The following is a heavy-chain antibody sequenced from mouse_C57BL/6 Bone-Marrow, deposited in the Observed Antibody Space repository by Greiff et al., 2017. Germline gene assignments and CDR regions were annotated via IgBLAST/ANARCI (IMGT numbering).Heavy chain of an antibody. CDR1: GYSFTGYY. CDR2: INPSTGGT. V-gene: IGHV1-42*01. Sequence: VQLQQSGPELVKPGASVKISCKASGYSFTGYYMNWVKQSPEKSLEWIGEINPSTGGTTYNQKFKAKATLTVDKSSSTAYMQLKSLTSENSAVYYCARHAYNAMDYWGQGTSVTVSS. J-gene: IGHJ4*01. CDR3: ARHAYNAMDY.